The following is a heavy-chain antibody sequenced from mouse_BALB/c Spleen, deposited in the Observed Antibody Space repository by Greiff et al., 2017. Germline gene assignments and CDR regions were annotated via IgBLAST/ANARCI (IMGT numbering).Heavy chain of an antibody. CDR1: GYTFTSYW. D-gene: IGHD3-1*01. CDR2: INPSTGYT. Sequence: QVQLQQSGAELAKPGASVKMSCKASGYTFTSYWMHSVKQRPGQGLEWIGYINPSTGYTEYNQKFKDKATLTADKSSSTAYMQLSSLTSEDSAVYYCARSTARASAMDYWGQGTSVTVSS. CDR3: ARSTARASAMDY. J-gene: IGHJ4*01. V-gene: IGHV1-7*01.